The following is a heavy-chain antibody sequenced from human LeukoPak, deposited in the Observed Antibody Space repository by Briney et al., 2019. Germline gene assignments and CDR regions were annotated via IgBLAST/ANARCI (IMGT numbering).Heavy chain of an antibody. CDR2: INHSGST. CDR3: ARGGSRDVGYYYPYWYFDL. D-gene: IGHD3-22*01. CDR1: GGSFSGYY. Sequence: SETLSLTCAVYGGSFSGYYWSWIRQPPGKGLEWIGEINHSGSTNYNPPLKSRVTISVDTSKNQFSLKLSSVTAADTAVYYCARGGSRDVGYYYPYWYFDLWGRGTLVTVSS. V-gene: IGHV4-34*01. J-gene: IGHJ2*01.